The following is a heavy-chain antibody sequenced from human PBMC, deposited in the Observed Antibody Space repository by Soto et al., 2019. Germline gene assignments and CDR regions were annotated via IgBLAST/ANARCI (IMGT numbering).Heavy chain of an antibody. V-gene: IGHV4-39*01. Sequence: SETLSLTCTFSGCSISSSSYYWGWLRQPPGKGLEWIGSIYYSGSTYYHPSLQSRVTISVDTSKNQFSLKLSSVTAADTAVYYCARRGYYAISAFDIWGQVTMVTV. CDR3: ARRGYYAISAFDI. D-gene: IGHD2-8*01. J-gene: IGHJ3*02. CDR1: GCSISSSSYY. CDR2: IYYSGST.